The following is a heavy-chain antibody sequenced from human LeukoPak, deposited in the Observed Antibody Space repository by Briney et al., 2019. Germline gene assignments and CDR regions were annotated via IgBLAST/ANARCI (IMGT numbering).Heavy chain of an antibody. D-gene: IGHD3-10*02. CDR2: FDPEDGET. CDR3: ATDRSPVVRGKRWGRRYYYMDV. J-gene: IGHJ6*03. CDR1: GYTLTELS. V-gene: IGHV1-24*01. Sequence: ASVTVSCKVSGYTLTELSMHWVRQAPGKGLEWMGGFDPEDGETIYAQKFQGRVTMTEDTSTDTAYMELSSLRSEDTAVYYCATDRSPVVRGKRWGRRYYYMDVWGKGTTVTVSS.